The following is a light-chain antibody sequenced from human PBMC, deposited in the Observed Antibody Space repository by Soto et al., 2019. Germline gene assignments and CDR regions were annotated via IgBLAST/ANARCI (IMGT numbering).Light chain of an antibody. CDR3: QQYYRYPVT. CDR2: HAS. J-gene: IGKJ2*01. V-gene: IGKV1-5*01. Sequence: DIQMTQSPSTLSASVGDRVTITCRASQSITTWLAWYQQKPGKAPNLLIFHASSLENGVPSRFSGSGSETEFTLTISSLQPEDFVTYFCQQYYRYPVTFGQGTKLEIK. CDR1: QSITTW.